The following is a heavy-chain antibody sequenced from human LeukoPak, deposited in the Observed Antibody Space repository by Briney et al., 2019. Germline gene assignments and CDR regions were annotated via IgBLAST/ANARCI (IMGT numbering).Heavy chain of an antibody. CDR2: ISYDGSNK. V-gene: IGHV3-30-3*01. CDR3: ARGSGWCGSYLAGFDYYYGMDV. Sequence: PGGSLRLSCAASGFTFSSYAMHWVRQAPGKGLEWVAVISYDGSNKYYADSVKGRFTISRDNSKNTLYLQMNSLRAEDTAVYYCARGSGWCGSYLAGFDYYYGMDVWGQGTTVTVSS. CDR1: GFTFSSYA. D-gene: IGHD1-26*01. J-gene: IGHJ6*02.